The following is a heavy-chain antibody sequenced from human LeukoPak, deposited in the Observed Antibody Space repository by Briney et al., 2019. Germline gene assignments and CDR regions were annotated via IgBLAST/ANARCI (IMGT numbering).Heavy chain of an antibody. Sequence: PSETLSLTCAVYGGYFSGYYWSWIRQPPGKGLEWIGEINHSGSTNYNPSLKSRVTISVDTSKNQFPLKLSSVTAADTAVYYCARSPYPGLRRRYFDYWGQGTLVTVSS. CDR3: ARSPYPGLRRRYFDY. J-gene: IGHJ4*02. V-gene: IGHV4-34*01. CDR1: GGYFSGYY. CDR2: INHSGST. D-gene: IGHD5-12*01.